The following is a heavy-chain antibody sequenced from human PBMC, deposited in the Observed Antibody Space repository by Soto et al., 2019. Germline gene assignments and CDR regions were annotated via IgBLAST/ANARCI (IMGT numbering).Heavy chain of an antibody. CDR3: YFDVVFASGTHYGILT. CDR2: IRSKIDGGTA. CDR1: GLIFGSAW. D-gene: IGHD1-26*01. Sequence: DVQLVESGGGLVEPGGSLRLSCAASGLIFGSAWMSWVRQAPGKGLEWVGRIRSKIDGGTADYAAPVKGRFTISRDDSKSTLYLQMNRLKMEDTGIYYCYFDVVFASGTHYGILTWGQGTLVSVPA. J-gene: IGHJ5*02. V-gene: IGHV3-15*07.